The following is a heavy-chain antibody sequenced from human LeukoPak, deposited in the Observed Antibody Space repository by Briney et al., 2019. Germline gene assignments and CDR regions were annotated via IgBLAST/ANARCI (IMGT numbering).Heavy chain of an antibody. V-gene: IGHV4-59*11. D-gene: IGHD2-2*01. CDR2: IYYTGTT. J-gene: IGHJ4*02. Sequence: SETLSLTCTVGGGSLSGHYWGWIRQPPGKGLELVGHIYYTGTTFYNPSLDSRVTITLDTSRNQFSLRLTSVIAADTAVYYCARFSWGCSTASCYLTNWGQGALVTVSS. CDR1: GGSLSGHY. CDR3: ARFSWGCSTASCYLTN.